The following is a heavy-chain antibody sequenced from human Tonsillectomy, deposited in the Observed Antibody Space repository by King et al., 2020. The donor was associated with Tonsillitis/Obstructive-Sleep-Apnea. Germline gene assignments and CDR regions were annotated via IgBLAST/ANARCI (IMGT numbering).Heavy chain of an antibody. CDR1: GFTFSSYG. V-gene: IGHV3-30*18. J-gene: IGHJ4*02. Sequence: VQLVESGGGVVQPGRSLRLSCAASGFTFSSYGMHWVRQAPGKGLEWVAVISYDGSSKYYADSVKGRFTISRDNSKNTLYLQMNSLRAEDTAVYYCAKDSGGSYYSGADYWGQGTLVTVSS. D-gene: IGHD1-26*01. CDR2: ISYDGSSK. CDR3: AKDSGGSYYSGADY.